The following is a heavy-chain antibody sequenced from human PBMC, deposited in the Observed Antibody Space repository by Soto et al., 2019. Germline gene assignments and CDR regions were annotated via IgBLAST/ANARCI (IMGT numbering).Heavy chain of an antibody. J-gene: IGHJ6*03. Sequence: SQTLSLTCDISGDSVSSNSAAWNWIRQTQSRGLEWLGRTYYRSKWYINYAVSVKSRITINPDTSKNQFSLQLNSVTPEDTAVYYCARGSWDDVTGHYYMDVWGKGTTVTVSS. CDR2: TYYRSKWYI. V-gene: IGHV6-1*01. D-gene: IGHD1-1*01. CDR3: ARGSWDDVTGHYYMDV. CDR1: GDSVSSNSAA.